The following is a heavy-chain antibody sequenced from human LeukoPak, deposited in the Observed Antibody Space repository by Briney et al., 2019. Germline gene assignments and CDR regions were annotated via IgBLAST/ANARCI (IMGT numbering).Heavy chain of an antibody. V-gene: IGHV3-23*01. CDR2: ISGSGGGT. CDR3: VASSCGGDCYSGLDN. Sequence: TGGSLRLSCAASEFTFSNYAMKWVCQAPGKGLERVSAISGSGGGTYYADSVKGRFTISRDNSKNTLYLQMNSLRAEDTAVYFCVASSCGGDCYSGLDNWGQGTLVTVSS. D-gene: IGHD2-21*02. J-gene: IGHJ4*02. CDR1: EFTFSNYA.